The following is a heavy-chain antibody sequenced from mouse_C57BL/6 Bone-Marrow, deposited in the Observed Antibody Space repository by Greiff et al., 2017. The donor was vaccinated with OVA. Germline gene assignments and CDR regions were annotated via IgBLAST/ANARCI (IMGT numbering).Heavy chain of an antibody. CDR3: ARSGYDSNYEGDWYFDV. CDR1: GYTFTDHT. CDR2: IYPRDGST. Sequence: QVQLQQSDAELVKPGASVKISCKASGYTFTDHTIHWMKQRPEQGLEWIGYIYPRDGSTKYNEKFKGKATLTADKSSSTAYMQLSSLTSEDSAVYDCARSGYDSNYEGDWYFDVWGTGTTVTVSS. V-gene: IGHV1-78*01. D-gene: IGHD2-5*01. J-gene: IGHJ1*03.